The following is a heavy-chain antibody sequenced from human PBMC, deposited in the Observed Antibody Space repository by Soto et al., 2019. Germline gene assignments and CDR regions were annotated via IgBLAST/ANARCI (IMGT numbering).Heavy chain of an antibody. CDR3: ARDSYSSSSWSYYYYYMDV. Sequence: SETLCLTCTVSGGSISSYYWSWIRQPPGKGLEWIGYIYYSGSTNYNPSLKSRVTISVDMSKNQFSLKLSSVTAADTAVYYCARDSYSSSSWSYYYYYMDVWGKGTTVTVSS. V-gene: IGHV4-59*12. D-gene: IGHD6-6*01. J-gene: IGHJ6*03. CDR1: GGSISSYY. CDR2: IYYSGST.